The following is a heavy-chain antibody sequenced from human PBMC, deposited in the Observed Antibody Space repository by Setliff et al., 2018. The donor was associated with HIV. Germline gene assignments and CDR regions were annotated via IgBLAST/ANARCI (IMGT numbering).Heavy chain of an antibody. D-gene: IGHD3-10*01. V-gene: IGHV1-3*03. CDR3: ARVPPRWFGQLLYLQAFDY. CDR2: INVGKGDT. J-gene: IGHJ4*02. Sequence: GASVKVSCKASGYTFTTYSIHWVRQAPGQSLEWMGWINVGKGDTKYSQELQGRITLTTDTSANTAYMELSSLRSEDTAVYYCARVPPRWFGQLLYLQAFDYWGQGTLVTV. CDR1: GYTFTTYS.